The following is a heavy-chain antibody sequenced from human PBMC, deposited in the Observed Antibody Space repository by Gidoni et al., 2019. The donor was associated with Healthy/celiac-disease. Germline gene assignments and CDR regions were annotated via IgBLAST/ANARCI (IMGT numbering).Heavy chain of an antibody. Sequence: QVQLQASGPGLVKPSETLSLTCTVSGGSISSYYWSWIRQPPGKGLEWIGFIYYSGSTNYNPSLKSRVTISVDTSKNQFSLKLGSVTAADTAGYYWARDIVGATTNYYYYYGMDVWGQGTTVTVSS. D-gene: IGHD1-26*01. CDR1: GGSISSYY. V-gene: IGHV4-59*01. CDR3: ARDIVGATTNYYYYYGMDV. J-gene: IGHJ6*02. CDR2: IYYSGST.